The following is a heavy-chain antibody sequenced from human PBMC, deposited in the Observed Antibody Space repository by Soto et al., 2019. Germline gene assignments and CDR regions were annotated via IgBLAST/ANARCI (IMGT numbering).Heavy chain of an antibody. CDR3: ANLAKNDFWSGYYLAPDY. V-gene: IGHV3-23*01. CDR1: GFTFSSYA. J-gene: IGHJ4*02. Sequence: PGGSLRLSCAASGFTFSSYAMSWVRQAPGKGLEWVSAISGSGGSTYYADSVKGRFTISRDNSKNTLYLQMNSLRAEDTAVYYCANLAKNDFWSGYYLAPDYWGQGTLVTVSS. D-gene: IGHD3-3*01. CDR2: ISGSGGST.